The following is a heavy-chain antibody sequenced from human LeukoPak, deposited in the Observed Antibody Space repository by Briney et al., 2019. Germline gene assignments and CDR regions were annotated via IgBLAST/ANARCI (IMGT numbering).Heavy chain of an antibody. CDR1: GITLSSHT. J-gene: IGHJ4*02. CDR3: AKGLYSSGWFRGDFDY. V-gene: IGHV3-23*01. Sequence: GGSLRLSCAAPGITLSSHTMSWVRQAPGEGLGWGSAINGSGGSTYYADPVKGRFTISRDNSKNTLYLQMNSLRAEDTAVYYCAKGLYSSGWFRGDFDYWGQGTLVTVSS. CDR2: INGSGGST. D-gene: IGHD6-19*01.